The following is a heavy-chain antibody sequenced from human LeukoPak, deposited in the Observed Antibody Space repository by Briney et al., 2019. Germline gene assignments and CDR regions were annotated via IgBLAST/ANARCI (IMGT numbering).Heavy chain of an antibody. Sequence: SETLSLTCTVSGGSISSSSYYWGWIRQPPGKGLEWIGSIYYSGSTYYNPSLKSRVTISVDTSKNQFSLKLSSVTAADTAVYYCARDSHSSGWYADWFDPWGQGTLVTVSS. CDR2: IYYSGST. J-gene: IGHJ5*02. V-gene: IGHV4-39*07. CDR1: GGSISSSSYY. CDR3: ARDSHSSGWYADWFDP. D-gene: IGHD6-19*01.